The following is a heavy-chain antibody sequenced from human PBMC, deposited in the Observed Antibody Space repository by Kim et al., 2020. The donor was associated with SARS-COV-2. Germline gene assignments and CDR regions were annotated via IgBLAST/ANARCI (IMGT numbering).Heavy chain of an antibody. CDR2: IYYSGST. J-gene: IGHJ5*02. CDR3: ARHSFYYDSSGYNWFDP. CDR1: GGSISSSSYY. Sequence: SETLSLTCTVSGGSISSSSYYWGWIRQPPGKGLEWIGSIYYSGSTYYNPSPKSRVTISVDTSKNQFSLKLSSVTAADTAVYYCARHSFYYDSSGYNWFDPWGQGTLVTVSS. D-gene: IGHD3-22*01. V-gene: IGHV4-39*01.